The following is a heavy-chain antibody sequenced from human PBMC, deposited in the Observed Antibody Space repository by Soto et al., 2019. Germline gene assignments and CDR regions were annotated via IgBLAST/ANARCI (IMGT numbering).Heavy chain of an antibody. CDR1: GFTFSRYA. D-gene: IGHD5-18*01. V-gene: IGHV3-23*01. CDR2: ISGSVGST. J-gene: IGHJ4*02. CDR3: SKYLGYSYGYVPMNY. Sequence: EVQLLESLGGLVHPGGSLRVSCAASGFTFSRYARIWVRQAPVQGLECVSAISGSVGSTYYADSVKGRFTISRDNTKNTLYIQMNILRVEHTAVYACSKYLGYSYGYVPMNYCGKATLLTLAS.